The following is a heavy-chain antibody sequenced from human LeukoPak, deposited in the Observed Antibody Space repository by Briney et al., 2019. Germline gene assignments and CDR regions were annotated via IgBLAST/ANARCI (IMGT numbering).Heavy chain of an antibody. D-gene: IGHD4-17*01. CDR2: IYYSGST. CDR1: GGSISSYY. V-gene: IGHV4-59*01. J-gene: IGHJ4*02. Sequence: SETLSLTCTVSGGSISSYYWSWIRQPPGKGLEWIGYIYYSGSTNYNPSLKSRVTISVDTSKNQFSLKLSSVTAADTAVCYCARDKDSAHYGDHGGYFDYWGQGTLVTVSS. CDR3: ARDKDSAHYGDHGGYFDY.